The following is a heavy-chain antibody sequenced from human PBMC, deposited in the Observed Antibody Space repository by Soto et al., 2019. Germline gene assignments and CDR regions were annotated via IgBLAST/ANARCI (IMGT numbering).Heavy chain of an antibody. CDR1: GFTFSSYG. D-gene: IGHD3-9*01. CDR2: IWYDGSNK. J-gene: IGHJ3*02. CDR3: ARENSDYYILTGLGTFDI. V-gene: IGHV3-33*01. Sequence: PGGSLRLSCAASGFTFSSYGMHWVRQAPGKGLEWVAVIWYDGSNKYYADSVKGRFTISRDNSKNTLYLQMNSLRAEDTAVYYCARENSDYYILTGLGTFDIWGQGTMVTVSS.